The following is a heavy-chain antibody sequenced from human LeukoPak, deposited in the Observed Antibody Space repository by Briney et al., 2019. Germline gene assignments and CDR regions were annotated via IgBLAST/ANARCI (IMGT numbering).Heavy chain of an antibody. Sequence: ASVKVSCKASRYTFTSYGISWVRQAPGQGLEWMGWISAYNGNTNYAQKLQGRVTMTTDTSTSTAYMELRSLRSDDTAVYYCARDLGKTYYDFWSGYSAYWGQGTLVTVST. V-gene: IGHV1-18*01. CDR2: ISAYNGNT. CDR3: ARDLGKTYYDFWSGYSAY. CDR1: RYTFTSYG. J-gene: IGHJ4*02. D-gene: IGHD3-3*01.